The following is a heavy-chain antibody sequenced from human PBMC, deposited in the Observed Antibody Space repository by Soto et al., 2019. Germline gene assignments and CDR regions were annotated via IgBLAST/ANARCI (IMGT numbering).Heavy chain of an antibody. J-gene: IGHJ5*02. Sequence: NPSETLSLTCAVYGWSFSGYYWSWIRQPPGKGLEWIGEINHSGSTNYNPSLKSRVTISVDTSKNQFSLKLSSVTAADTAVYYCARVVMIVVVPAAITGWFDPWGQGTLVTVSS. CDR3: ARVVMIVVVPAAITGWFDP. CDR1: GWSFSGYY. D-gene: IGHD2-2*01. CDR2: INHSGST. V-gene: IGHV4-34*01.